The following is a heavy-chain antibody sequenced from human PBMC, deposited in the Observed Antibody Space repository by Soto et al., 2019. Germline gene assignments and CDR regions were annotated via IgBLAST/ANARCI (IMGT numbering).Heavy chain of an antibody. V-gene: IGHV4-59*01. CDR2: IYYSGST. CDR3: ARDRGKGVSWYYFDY. J-gene: IGHJ4*02. D-gene: IGHD6-13*01. CDR1: GGSISSYY. Sequence: SETLSLTCTVSGGSISSYYWSWIRQPPGKGLEWIGYIYYSGSTNYNPSLKSRVTISADTSKNQFSLKLSSVTAADTAVYYCARDRGKGVSWYYFDYWGQGTLVTVSS.